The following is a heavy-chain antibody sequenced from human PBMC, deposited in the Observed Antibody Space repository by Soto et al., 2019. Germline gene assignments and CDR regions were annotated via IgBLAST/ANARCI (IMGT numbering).Heavy chain of an antibody. CDR2: IYYSGST. CDR1: GGSISSGGYY. V-gene: IGHV4-31*03. Sequence: SETLSLTCTVSGGSISSGGYYWSWIRQHPGKGLEWIGYIYYSGSTYYNPSLKSRVTISVDTSKNQFSLKLSSVTAADTAVYYCARRGSSWYRGDAFDIRGQRTMVTVSS. CDR3: ARRGSSWYRGDAFDI. J-gene: IGHJ3*02. D-gene: IGHD6-13*01.